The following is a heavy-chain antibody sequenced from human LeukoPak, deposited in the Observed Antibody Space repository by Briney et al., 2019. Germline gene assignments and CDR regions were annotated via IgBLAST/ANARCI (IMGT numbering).Heavy chain of an antibody. CDR2: IKQDGSEK. CDR3: ATTDGMVADY. D-gene: IGHD2-15*01. CDR1: GLTLSSYW. J-gene: IGHJ4*02. Sequence: GGSLRLSCAASGLTLSSYWMSWVRQAPGKGLEWVANIKQDGSEKYYVDSVKGRFTISRDNAKNSLYLQMNSLRAEDTAVYYCATTDGMVADYWGQGTLVTVSS. V-gene: IGHV3-7*01.